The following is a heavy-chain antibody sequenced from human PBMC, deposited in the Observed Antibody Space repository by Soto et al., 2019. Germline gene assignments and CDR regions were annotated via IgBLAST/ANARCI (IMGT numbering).Heavy chain of an antibody. J-gene: IGHJ6*02. D-gene: IGHD2-2*01. CDR2: IYYSGST. CDR3: ASRDCSRTSCYAGGYYYGMDV. V-gene: IGHV4-39*01. Sequence: QLQLQESGPGLVKPSETLSLTCTVSGDSISSSSYYWGWIRQPPGKGLEWIGSIYYSGSTYYNPSLKSRVTISVDTSKNQFSLKLRSVTAADTAVYYCASRDCSRTSCYAGGYYYGMDVWGQGTTVTVSS. CDR1: GDSISSSSYY.